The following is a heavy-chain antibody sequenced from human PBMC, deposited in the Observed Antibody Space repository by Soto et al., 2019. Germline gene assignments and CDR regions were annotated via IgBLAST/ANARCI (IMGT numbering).Heavy chain of an antibody. Sequence: PSETLSLTCIVSGGSISSSPDGWGWVRQPPGKGPEWIGSIYRSGATYYNPSLESRVSISVDTSKNQFSLKLTSVIAADTAVYYCTRLTGSSFFSYWGQGTRVTSPQ. V-gene: IGHV4-39*01. CDR3: TRLTGSSFFSY. J-gene: IGHJ4*02. CDR2: IYRSGAT. D-gene: IGHD6-6*01. CDR1: GGSISSSPDG.